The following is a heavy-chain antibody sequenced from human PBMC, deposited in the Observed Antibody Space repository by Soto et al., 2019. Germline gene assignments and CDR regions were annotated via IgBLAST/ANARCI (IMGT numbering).Heavy chain of an antibody. D-gene: IGHD1-1*01. Sequence: QVQLVESGGGVVQPGRSLRLSCAASGFTFSSYAMHWVRQAPGKGLEWVAVISYDGSNKYYADSVKGRFTISRDNSKNKLYLQMNSLRAEDTAVYYCARGRTGTYVYGMDVWGQGTTVTVSS. V-gene: IGHV3-30-3*01. CDR2: ISYDGSNK. CDR1: GFTFSSYA. J-gene: IGHJ6*02. CDR3: ARGRTGTYVYGMDV.